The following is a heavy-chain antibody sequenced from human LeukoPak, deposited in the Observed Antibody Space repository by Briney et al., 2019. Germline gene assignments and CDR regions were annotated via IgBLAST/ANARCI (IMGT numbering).Heavy chain of an antibody. D-gene: IGHD5-12*01. V-gene: IGHV3-74*01. CDR1: GNYW. J-gene: IGHJ6*02. Sequence: PGGSLRLSCAASGNYWMHWVRQAPGKGLVWVSHINSDGSWTSYADSVKGRFTISKDNAKNTVYLQMNSLRAEDTALYFCARGGYSDSDLYYSGMDVWGQGTTVTVSS. CDR2: INSDGSWT. CDR3: ARGGYSDSDLYYSGMDV.